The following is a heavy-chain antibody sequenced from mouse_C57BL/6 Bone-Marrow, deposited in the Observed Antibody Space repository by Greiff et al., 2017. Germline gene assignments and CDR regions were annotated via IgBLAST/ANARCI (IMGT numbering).Heavy chain of an antibody. V-gene: IGHV1-62-2*01. Sequence: VKLLESGAELVKPGASVKLSCKASGYTFTEYTIHWVKQRSGQGLEWIGWFYPGSGSIKYNEKFKDKATLTADKSSSTVYMELSRLTSEDSAVYFCARHEGGLRLRGYAMDYWGQGTSVTVSS. CDR2: FYPGSGSI. CDR3: ARHEGGLRLRGYAMDY. D-gene: IGHD3-2*02. CDR1: GYTFTEYT. J-gene: IGHJ4*01.